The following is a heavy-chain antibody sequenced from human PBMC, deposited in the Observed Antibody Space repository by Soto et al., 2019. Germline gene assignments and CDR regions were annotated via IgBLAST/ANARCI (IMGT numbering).Heavy chain of an antibody. D-gene: IGHD2-15*01. Sequence: PGGSLRLSCAASGFTFSSYGMHWVRQASGKGLEWVAVISYDGSNKYYADSVKGRFTITRDTSASTAYMELSSLRSEDTAVYYCARDLRCSGGSCYSDGMDVWGQGTTVTVSS. CDR3: ARDLRCSGGSCYSDGMDV. V-gene: IGHV3-30*03. CDR2: ISYDGSNK. J-gene: IGHJ6*02. CDR1: GFTFSSYG.